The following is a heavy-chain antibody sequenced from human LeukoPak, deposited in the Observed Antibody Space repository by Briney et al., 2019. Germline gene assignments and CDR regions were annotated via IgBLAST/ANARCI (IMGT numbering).Heavy chain of an antibody. CDR2: INPNSGGT. V-gene: IGHV1-2*02. CDR1: GYTFTGYY. CDR3: ARSYYYGSGTDY. Sequence: GASVKVSCKASGYTFTGYYMHWVRQAPGQGREWMGWINPNSGGTNYAQKFQGRVTMTRDTSISTAYMELSRLRSDDTAVYYCARSYYYGSGTDYWGQGTLVTVSS. J-gene: IGHJ4*02. D-gene: IGHD3-10*01.